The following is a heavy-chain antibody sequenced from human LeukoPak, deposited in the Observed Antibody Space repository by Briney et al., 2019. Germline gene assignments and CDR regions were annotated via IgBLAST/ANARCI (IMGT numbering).Heavy chain of an antibody. CDR1: GVSISSICYY. V-gene: IGHV4-39*01. D-gene: IGHD5-18*01. CDR3: ARQRGYSYGYFDY. J-gene: IGHJ4*02. Sequence: SETLSLTCTVSGVSISSICYYWGWLRHPPGKGLEWIGSIYHSGSSYYNPSLKSRVTISVDTSKNQFSLKLSSVTAADTAVHYCARQRGYSYGYFDYWGQGTLVTVSS. CDR2: IYHSGSS.